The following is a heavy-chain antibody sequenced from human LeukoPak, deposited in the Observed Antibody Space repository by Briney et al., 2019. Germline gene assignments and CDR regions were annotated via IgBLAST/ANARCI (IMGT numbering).Heavy chain of an antibody. CDR1: GYTFTGYY. CDR3: ARDPTTMVVNDDY. CDR2: INPNSGGT. J-gene: IGHJ4*02. D-gene: IGHD4-23*01. Sequence: ASVKVSCKASGYTFTGYYMHWVRQAPGQGLEWMGRINPNSGGTNYAQKFQGRVTMTRDTSISTAYMELSRLRSDDTAVYYCARDPTTMVVNDDYWGQGTLDTVSS. V-gene: IGHV1-2*06.